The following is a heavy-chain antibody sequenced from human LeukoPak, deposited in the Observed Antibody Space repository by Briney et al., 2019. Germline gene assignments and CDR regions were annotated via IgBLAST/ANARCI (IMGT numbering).Heavy chain of an antibody. Sequence: GGSLRLSCAASGFTFSDYYMSWIRQAPGKGLEWVSYISSSSSYTNYADSVKGRFTISRDNAKNSLYLQMNSLRAEDTAVYYCASEGYSYGSPYFDYWGQGTLVTVSS. CDR1: GFTFSDYY. CDR3: ASEGYSYGSPYFDY. D-gene: IGHD5-18*01. J-gene: IGHJ4*02. V-gene: IGHV3-11*06. CDR2: ISSSSSYT.